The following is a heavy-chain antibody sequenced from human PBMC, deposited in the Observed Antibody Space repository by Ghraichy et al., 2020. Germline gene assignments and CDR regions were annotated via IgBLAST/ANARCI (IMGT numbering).Heavy chain of an antibody. D-gene: IGHD3-22*01. J-gene: IGHJ4*02. CDR3: ARQVRYYYDSTYYFDY. CDR1: GGSISSYY. Sequence: SETLSLTCTVSGGSISSYYWSWIRQPPGKGLEWIGYIYYGGSTNYNPSLKSRVTISVDTSKNQFSLKLSSVTAADTAVYYCARQVRYYYDSTYYFDYWGQGTLVTVSS. CDR2: IYYGGST. V-gene: IGHV4-59*08.